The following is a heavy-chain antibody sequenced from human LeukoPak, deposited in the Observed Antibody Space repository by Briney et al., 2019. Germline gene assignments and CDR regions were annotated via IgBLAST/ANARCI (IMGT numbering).Heavy chain of an antibody. Sequence: SGGSLRLSCAASGFTLSNYWMHWVRQAPGEGLVWVSRVDPDGTTTNYADSVTGRFTTSRDNAKSTLYLQMNSLRAEDTALYYCTRVQAGRSGLMDVWGRGTTVTVSS. CDR1: GFTLSNYW. CDR3: TRVQAGRSGLMDV. D-gene: IGHD2-8*02. CDR2: VDPDGTTT. J-gene: IGHJ6*02. V-gene: IGHV3-74*01.